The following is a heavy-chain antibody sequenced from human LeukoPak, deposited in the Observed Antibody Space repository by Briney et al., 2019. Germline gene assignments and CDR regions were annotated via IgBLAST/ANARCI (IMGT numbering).Heavy chain of an antibody. J-gene: IGHJ5*02. CDR1: GGSIGSSNW. Sequence: SGTLSLTCAVSGGSIGSSNWWSWVRQPPGKGLEWIGEIYHSGSTNYNPSLKSRVTISVDKSKHQSSLKLSSVTAADTAVYYCARIGSGSYYTNWFDPWGQGTLVTVSS. D-gene: IGHD3-10*01. CDR2: IYHSGST. V-gene: IGHV4-4*02. CDR3: ARIGSGSYYTNWFDP.